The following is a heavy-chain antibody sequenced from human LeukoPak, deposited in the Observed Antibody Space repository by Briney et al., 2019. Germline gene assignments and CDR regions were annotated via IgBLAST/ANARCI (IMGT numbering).Heavy chain of an antibody. V-gene: IGHV3-23*01. CDR3: AKVGRVVGAALVLGPEYYFDY. Sequence: HPGGSLRLSCAASGFTFSSYDMTWVRQASGKGLEWVSAISGSGGSTYYADSVKGRFTISRDNSKNTLYLQMNSLRAEDTAVYYCAKVGRVVGAALVLGPEYYFDYWGQGTLVTVSS. CDR1: GFTFSSYD. CDR2: ISGSGGST. D-gene: IGHD1-26*01. J-gene: IGHJ4*02.